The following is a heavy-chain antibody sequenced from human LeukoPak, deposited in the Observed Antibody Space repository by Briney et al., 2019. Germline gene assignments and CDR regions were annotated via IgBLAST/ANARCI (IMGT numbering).Heavy chain of an antibody. D-gene: IGHD4-17*01. J-gene: IGHJ4*02. Sequence: GGSLRLSCAASGFSFISYGMHWVRQAPGKGLEWVGVISDDGRRKDYADSVKGRFTISRDNSKDILYLQMNSLRAEDTAVYYCAKRPSDYGDYVSYFDYWGQGTLVTVSS. CDR3: AKRPSDYGDYVSYFDY. CDR2: ISDDGRRK. V-gene: IGHV3-30*18. CDR1: GFSFISYG.